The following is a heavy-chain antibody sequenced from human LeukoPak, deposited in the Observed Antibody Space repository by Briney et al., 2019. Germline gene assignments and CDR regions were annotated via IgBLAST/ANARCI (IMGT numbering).Heavy chain of an antibody. CDR3: ARGGALVTYFDS. Sequence: SSETLSLTCSVSGGSTSDYYWNWIRQPPGQGLEWLGRIYYTGNTAYNPSLERRLTMSLDTAKNQFTLKVTSVTAADTAVYCCARGGALVTYFDSWGQGTLVTVSS. CDR2: IYYTGNT. D-gene: IGHD3-16*01. CDR1: GGSTSDYY. J-gene: IGHJ4*02. V-gene: IGHV4-4*07.